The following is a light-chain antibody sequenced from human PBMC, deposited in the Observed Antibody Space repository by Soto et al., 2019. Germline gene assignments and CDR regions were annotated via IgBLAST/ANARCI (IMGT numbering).Light chain of an antibody. J-gene: IGKJ2*01. CDR2: DVS. CDR3: QQYESSVMYT. CDR1: QSVRSSF. Sequence: EIVLTQSPGTLSLSPGERATLSCRASQSVRSSFFAWYQQKPGQPPRLLIYDVSVRATGIPDRFSGSGSGTDVSLTINRLEPAEFAVYYCQQYESSVMYTFGQGTKLEIK. V-gene: IGKV3-20*01.